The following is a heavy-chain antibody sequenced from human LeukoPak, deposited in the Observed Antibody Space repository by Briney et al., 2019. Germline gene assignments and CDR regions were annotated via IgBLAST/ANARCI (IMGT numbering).Heavy chain of an antibody. CDR2: IWYDGSDK. J-gene: IGHJ4*02. CDR1: GFTFSSYG. V-gene: IGHV3-33*03. D-gene: IGHD3-10*01. CDR3: ARVRSAPVTYYVDY. Sequence: RGSLRLSCAASGFTFSSYGMNWGRQAPGKGLEWVAVIWYDGSDKYYADSVKGRFTISRDNSKNTLYLQMNSLRAEDTAVYFCARVRSAPVTYYVDYWGQGTLVTVSS.